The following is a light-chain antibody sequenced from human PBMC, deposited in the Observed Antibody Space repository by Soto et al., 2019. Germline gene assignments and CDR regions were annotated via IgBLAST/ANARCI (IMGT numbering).Light chain of an antibody. CDR2: EVS. J-gene: IGLJ1*01. Sequence: QSALTQPASVSGSPGQSITISCTGTSSDVGGYNYVSWYQHLPGKAPKLMIFEVSNRPSGVSNRFSGSKSGNTASLTISGLQGDDEADYYCTSFTFSSSLVFGTGTKVTV. V-gene: IGLV2-14*01. CDR3: TSFTFSSSLV. CDR1: SSDVGGYNY.